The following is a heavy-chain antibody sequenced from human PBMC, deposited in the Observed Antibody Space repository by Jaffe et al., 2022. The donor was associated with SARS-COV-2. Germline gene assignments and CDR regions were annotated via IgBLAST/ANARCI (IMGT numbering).Heavy chain of an antibody. CDR1: GGSFGGYY. J-gene: IGHJ4*02. D-gene: IGHD5-12*01. Sequence: QVQLQQWGAGLLKPSETLSLTCAVYGGSFGGYYWNWIRQSPGKGLEWIGEINHGGTTNYNPSLKSRVSISIDTFKKQFSLELTSVTAADTAVYFCARARVTTRRNTRFDYWGQGTLVPVSP. V-gene: IGHV4-34*01. CDR3: ARARVTTRRNTRFDY. CDR2: INHGGTT.